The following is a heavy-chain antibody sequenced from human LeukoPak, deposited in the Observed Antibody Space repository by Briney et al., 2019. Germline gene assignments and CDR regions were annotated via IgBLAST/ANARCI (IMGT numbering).Heavy chain of an antibody. D-gene: IGHD4-23*01. J-gene: IGHJ4*02. CDR1: GFTFSSYS. Sequence: GGSLRLSCAASGFTFSSYSMNWVRQAPGKGLEWVSSISSSSSYIYYADSVKGRFTISRDNAKNSLYLQMSSLRAEDTAVYYCARDDGGLFDYWGQGTLVTVSS. CDR3: ARDDGGLFDY. CDR2: ISSSSSYI. V-gene: IGHV3-21*01.